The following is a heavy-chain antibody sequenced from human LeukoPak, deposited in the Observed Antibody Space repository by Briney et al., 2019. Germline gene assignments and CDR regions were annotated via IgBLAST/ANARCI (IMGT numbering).Heavy chain of an antibody. CDR2: LSSDGMAI. V-gene: IGHV3-74*01. CDR1: GFTFSSNW. J-gene: IGHJ6*03. D-gene: IGHD4-11*01. CDR3: ARGGTAMTTLDYMDV. Sequence: HPGGSLRLSRAASGFTFSSNWMHWVRQAPGKGLVWVSRLSSDGMAITYADFVKGRFTISRDNAKNMLFLQMDSLRAEDTAVYFCARGGTAMTTLDYMDVWGKGTTVTVSS.